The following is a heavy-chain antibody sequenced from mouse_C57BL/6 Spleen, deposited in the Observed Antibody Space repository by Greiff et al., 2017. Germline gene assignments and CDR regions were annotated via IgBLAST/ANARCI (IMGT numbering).Heavy chain of an antibody. V-gene: IGHV1-81*01. J-gene: IGHJ3*01. Sequence: VQLQQSGAELARPGASVKLSCKASGYTFTSYGISWVKQRTGQGLEWIGEIYPRSGNTYYNEKFKGKATLTADKSSSTAYMELRSLTSEDSAVYFCAREGLGRVFAYWGQGTLVTVSA. CDR2: IYPRSGNT. CDR3: AREGLGRVFAY. D-gene: IGHD4-1*01. CDR1: GYTFTSYG.